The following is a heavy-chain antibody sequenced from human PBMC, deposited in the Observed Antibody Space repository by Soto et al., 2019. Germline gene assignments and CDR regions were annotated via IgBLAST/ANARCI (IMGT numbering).Heavy chain of an antibody. V-gene: IGHV1-69*01. D-gene: IGHD4-4*01. CDR3: AREMTTVKDNWFDP. CDR1: GCSFSSDA. J-gene: IGHJ5*02. Sequence: FSVKGSCKAAGCSFSSDAISWVRQDPGQGLEWMGGIIPIFGTANYAQRFQGRVTITADESTSTAYMELSSLRSEDTAVYYCAREMTTVKDNWFDPWGQRTLVTVSS. CDR2: IIPIFGTA.